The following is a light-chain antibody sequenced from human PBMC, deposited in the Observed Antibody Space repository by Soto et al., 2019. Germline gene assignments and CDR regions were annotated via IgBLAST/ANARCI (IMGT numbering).Light chain of an antibody. CDR1: SSDVGKYDR. J-gene: IGLJ1*01. Sequence: QSVLTQPPSVSGSPGQSVTISCTGTSSDVGKYDRVSWYQQPPGTAPRLIMYEVTNRPSGVPARFSGSKSGNTASLTISGLQAEDEADYFCSSYTSASRYVFGAGTKLT. V-gene: IGLV2-18*02. CDR3: SSYTSASRYV. CDR2: EVT.